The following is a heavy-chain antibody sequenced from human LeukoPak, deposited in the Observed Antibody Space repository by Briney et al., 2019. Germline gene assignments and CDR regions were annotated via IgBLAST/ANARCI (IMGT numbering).Heavy chain of an antibody. CDR1: GGSISSGGYS. CDR2: IYHSGST. CDR3: ARRLTYYDFWSGYSGGRAGAEYFQH. V-gene: IGHV4-30-2*01. Sequence: KASETLSLTCAVSGGSISSGGYSWSWIRQPPGKGLEWIGYIYHSGSTYYNPSLRSRVTISVDRSKNQFSLKLSSVTAADTAVYYCARRLTYYDFWSGYSGGRAGAEYFQHWGQGTLVTVSS. J-gene: IGHJ1*01. D-gene: IGHD3-3*01.